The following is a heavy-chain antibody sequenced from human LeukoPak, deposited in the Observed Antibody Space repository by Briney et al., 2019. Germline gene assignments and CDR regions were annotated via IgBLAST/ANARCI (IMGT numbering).Heavy chain of an antibody. J-gene: IGHJ4*02. CDR1: GFTFSSYA. D-gene: IGHD3-22*01. V-gene: IGHV3-30*04. Sequence: GGSLRLSCAASGFTFSSYAMSWVRQAPGKGLEWVAVISYDGSNKYYADSVKGRFTISRDNSKNTLYLQMNSLRAEDTAVYYCARARAYSSGYYYYPSHLDYWGQGTLVTVSS. CDR3: ARARAYSSGYYYYPSHLDY. CDR2: ISYDGSNK.